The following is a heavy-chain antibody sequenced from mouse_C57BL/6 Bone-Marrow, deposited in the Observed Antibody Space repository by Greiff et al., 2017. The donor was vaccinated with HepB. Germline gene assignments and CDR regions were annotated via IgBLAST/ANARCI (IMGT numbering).Heavy chain of an antibody. V-gene: IGHV1-9*01. CDR1: GYTFTGYW. J-gene: IGHJ4*01. CDR3: ARGGMITTSPYYAMDY. D-gene: IGHD2-4*01. CDR2: ILPGSGST. Sequence: VKLQESGAELMKPGASVKLSCKATGYTFTGYWIEWVKQRPGHGLEWIGEILPGSGSTNYNEKFKGKATFTADTSSNTAYMQLSSLTTEDSAIYYCARGGMITTSPYYAMDYWGQGTSVTVSS.